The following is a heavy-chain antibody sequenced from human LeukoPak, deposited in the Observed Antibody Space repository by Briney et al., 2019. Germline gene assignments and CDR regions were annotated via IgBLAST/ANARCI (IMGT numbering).Heavy chain of an antibody. V-gene: IGHV3-21*01. CDR3: ARDLEGGYTLYYYGMDV. CDR2: ISSSSSYI. Sequence: GGSLRLSCAASGFTFSSYSMNWVRQAPGKGLEWVSSISSSSSYIYYADSVKGRFTISRDNAKNSLYLQMNSLRAEDTAVYYCARDLEGGYTLYYYGMDVWGQGTTVTVSS. CDR1: GFTFSSYS. J-gene: IGHJ6*02. D-gene: IGHD2-15*01.